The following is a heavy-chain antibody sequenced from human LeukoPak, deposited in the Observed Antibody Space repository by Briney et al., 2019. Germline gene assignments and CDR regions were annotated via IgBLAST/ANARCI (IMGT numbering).Heavy chain of an antibody. CDR3: ARHHGDYLFSIQYAFDF. CDR1: GFTFDDYG. Sequence: GGSLRLSCTASGFTFDDYGMSWVRQAPGKGLEWVSGINWDGGNTGYADFVKGRFTISRDDAKNPLYLQMNSLTAEDTALYHCARHHGDYLFSIQYAFDFWGQGTMLAVSS. J-gene: IGHJ3*01. D-gene: IGHD4-17*01. CDR2: INWDGGNT. V-gene: IGHV3-20*01.